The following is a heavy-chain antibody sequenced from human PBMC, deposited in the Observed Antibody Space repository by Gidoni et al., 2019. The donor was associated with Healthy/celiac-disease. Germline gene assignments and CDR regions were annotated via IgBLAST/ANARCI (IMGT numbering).Heavy chain of an antibody. V-gene: IGHV1-69*01. Sequence: QVQLVQSGTEVKKPGSSVKVSCKASGGTFSSYAISWVRQAPGQGLEWMGGIIPIFGTANYAQKFQGRVTITADESTSTAYMELSSLRSEDTAVYYCAREDCSGGSCSRGMDVWGQGTTVTVSS. CDR3: AREDCSGGSCSRGMDV. J-gene: IGHJ6*02. D-gene: IGHD2-15*01. CDR2: IIPIFGTA. CDR1: GGTFSSYA.